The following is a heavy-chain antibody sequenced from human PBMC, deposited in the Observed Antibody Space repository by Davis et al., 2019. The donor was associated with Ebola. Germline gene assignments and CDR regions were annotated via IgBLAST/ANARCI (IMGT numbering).Heavy chain of an antibody. V-gene: IGHV5-51*01. D-gene: IGHD6-6*01. CDR2: IYPGDSDT. Sequence: GESLKISCKGSGYSFTSYWIGWVRQLPGKGLEWMGIIYPGDSDTRYSPSFQGQVTISADKSISTAYLQWSSLKASDTAMYYCARSSIAARQGFISWGQGTLVTVSS. J-gene: IGHJ5*02. CDR3: ARSSIAARQGFIS. CDR1: GYSFTSYW.